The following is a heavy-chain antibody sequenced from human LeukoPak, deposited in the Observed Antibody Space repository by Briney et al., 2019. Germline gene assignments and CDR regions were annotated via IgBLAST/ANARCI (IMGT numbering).Heavy chain of an antibody. CDR3: ARLRGYYDSSGYYSRAEYFQH. J-gene: IGHJ1*01. V-gene: IGHV3-53*04. CDR1: GFSFTNCA. D-gene: IGHD3-22*01. CDR2: MYSGCST. Sequence: PGGSLRLSCAASGFSFTNCAMRWVRQAPGKGLEWVSVMYSGCSTYYADSVKGRFTIFRHNSKNTLYLQMNSLRAEDTAVYYCARLRGYYDSSGYYSRAEYFQHWGQGTLVTVSS.